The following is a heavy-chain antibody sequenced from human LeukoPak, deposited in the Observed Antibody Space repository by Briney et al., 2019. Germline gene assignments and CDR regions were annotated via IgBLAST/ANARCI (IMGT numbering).Heavy chain of an antibody. V-gene: IGHV4-38-2*02. Sequence: PSETLSLTCTVPGYSISSGYYWGWIRQPPGKGLEWIGSIYHSGSTYYNPSLKSRVTISVDTSKNQFSLKLSSVTAADTAVYYCARSIFGTSDPWGQGTLVTVSS. CDR2: IYHSGST. D-gene: IGHD3-3*02. J-gene: IGHJ5*02. CDR3: ARSIFGTSDP. CDR1: GYSISSGYY.